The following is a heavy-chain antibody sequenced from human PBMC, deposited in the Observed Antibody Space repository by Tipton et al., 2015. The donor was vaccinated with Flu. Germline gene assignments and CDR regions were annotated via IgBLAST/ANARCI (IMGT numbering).Heavy chain of an antibody. CDR1: GGSLSYYY. Sequence: TLSLTCTVSGGSLSYYYWNRIRQPPGKGLEWIGFSYYSGSTAYNPSLKSRVTLSVDTSKNQVSLRLTSVTAADSAIYYCARGGYFSGSGELDSWGQGTLVSVSS. CDR3: ARGGYFSGSGELDS. V-gene: IGHV4-59*12. CDR2: SYYSGST. D-gene: IGHD3-10*01. J-gene: IGHJ4*02.